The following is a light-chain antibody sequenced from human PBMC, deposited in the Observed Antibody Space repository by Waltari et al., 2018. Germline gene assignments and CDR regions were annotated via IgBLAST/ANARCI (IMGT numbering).Light chain of an antibody. CDR1: QSISAW. CDR2: DAS. Sequence: DIQMTQSPSTLSASVGARGTITCRASQSISAWLAWYQLRPGKAPKLLISDASILERGVPSRFSGSGSGTEFTLTINSLQPDDFATYYCHQYTNFPLTFGGGTTVEIK. CDR3: HQYTNFPLT. V-gene: IGKV1-5*01. J-gene: IGKJ4*01.